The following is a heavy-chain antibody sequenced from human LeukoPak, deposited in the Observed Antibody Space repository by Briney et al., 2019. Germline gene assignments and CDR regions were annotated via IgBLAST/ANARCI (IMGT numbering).Heavy chain of an antibody. CDR1: GYTLTSYG. CDR3: ARDRETIAHFDY. Sequence: ASVKVSCKASGYTLTSYGISWVRQAPGQGLEWMGWISAYNGNTNYAQKLQGRVTTTTDTSTSTAYMELRSLRSDDTAVYYCARDRETIAHFDYWGQGTLVTVSS. D-gene: IGHD3-9*01. CDR2: ISAYNGNT. V-gene: IGHV1-18*01. J-gene: IGHJ4*02.